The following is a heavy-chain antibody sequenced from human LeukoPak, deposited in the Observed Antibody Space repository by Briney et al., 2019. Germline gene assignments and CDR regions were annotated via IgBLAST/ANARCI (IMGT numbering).Heavy chain of an antibody. CDR2: IYYSGST. D-gene: IGHD3-16*01. CDR1: GDSISSSNW. CDR3: ARETSQKGAHYMDV. V-gene: IGHV4-4*02. J-gene: IGHJ6*03. Sequence: SGTLSLTCAVSGDSISSSNWWSWVRQPPGKGLKWIGYIYYSGSTSYSPSLRSRVTISVDTSKNQFSLKLSSVTAADTAVYYCARETSQKGAHYMDVWGKGTTV.